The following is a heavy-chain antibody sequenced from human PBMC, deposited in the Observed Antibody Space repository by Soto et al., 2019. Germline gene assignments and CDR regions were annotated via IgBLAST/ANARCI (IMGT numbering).Heavy chain of an antibody. V-gene: IGHV4-39*01. D-gene: IGHD3-10*01. J-gene: IGHJ6*02. CDR3: ARVSSFSYYNYYYDVLAF. CDR2: IYYSGST. Sequence: SITCTVSGGSISSSSYYWGWIRQPPGKGLEWIGSIYYSGSTYYNPSLKSRVTISVDTSKNQFSLKLSSVTAADTAVYYCARVSSFSYYNYYYDVLAFRGQRTTVTGSS. CDR1: GGSISSSSYY.